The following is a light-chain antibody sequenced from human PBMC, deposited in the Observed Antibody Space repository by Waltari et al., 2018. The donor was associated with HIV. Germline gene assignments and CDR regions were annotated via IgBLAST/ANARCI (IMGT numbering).Light chain of an antibody. J-gene: IGKJ2*01. CDR2: AVS. V-gene: IGKV1-39*01. CDR3: QQSFSAPPYT. Sequence: DIQLTQSPSSLSASAGDRVSIPCRASQRISSYVNWYQQRPGKAHKLLISAVSTLQSGVPSRFSGSGSGTDFTLTISSLQPEDFATYYCQQSFSAPPYTFGQGTKVEIK. CDR1: QRISSY.